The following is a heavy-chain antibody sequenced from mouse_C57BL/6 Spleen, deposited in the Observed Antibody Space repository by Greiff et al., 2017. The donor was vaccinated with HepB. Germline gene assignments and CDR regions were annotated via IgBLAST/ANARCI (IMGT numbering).Heavy chain of an antibody. CDR3: TLYDGYLPRYFDV. Sequence: VHLVESGAELVRPGASVTLSCKASGYTFTDYEMHWVKQTPVHGLEWIGAIDPETGGTAYNQKFKGKAILTADKSSSTAYMELRSLTSDDSAVYYCTLYDGYLPRYFDVWGTGTTVTVSS. CDR2: IDPETGGT. CDR1: GYTFTDYE. D-gene: IGHD2-3*01. J-gene: IGHJ1*03. V-gene: IGHV1-15*01.